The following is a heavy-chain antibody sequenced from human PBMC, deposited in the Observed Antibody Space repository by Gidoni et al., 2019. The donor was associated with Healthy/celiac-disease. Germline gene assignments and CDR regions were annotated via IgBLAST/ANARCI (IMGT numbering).Heavy chain of an antibody. CDR3: AKEVGATIGAFDI. D-gene: IGHD1-26*01. CDR2: ISGSGGST. V-gene: IGHV3-23*04. Sequence: EVQLVESGGGLVQPGGCLRLSCAASGFPFSSYAMSWVRQAPGKGLEWVSAISGSGGSTYYADSVKGRFTISRDNSKNTLYLKMNSLRAEDTAVDYCAKEVGATIGAFDIWGQGTMVTVSS. CDR1: GFPFSSYA. J-gene: IGHJ3*02.